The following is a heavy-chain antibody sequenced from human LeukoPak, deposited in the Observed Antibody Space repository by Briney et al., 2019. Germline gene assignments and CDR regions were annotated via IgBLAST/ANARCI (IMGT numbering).Heavy chain of an antibody. V-gene: IGHV1-2*04. CDR2: INPNSGGT. J-gene: IGHJ4*02. Sequence: ASVKVSYKASGYTFTSYAMNWVRQAPGQGLEWMGWINPNSGGTNYAQKFQGWVTMTRDTSISTVYMELTRLTSDDTAVYFCARDGALWVGDFTFYFDSWGQGSLVTVSS. CDR1: GYTFTSYA. D-gene: IGHD3-10*01. CDR3: ARDGALWVGDFTFYFDS.